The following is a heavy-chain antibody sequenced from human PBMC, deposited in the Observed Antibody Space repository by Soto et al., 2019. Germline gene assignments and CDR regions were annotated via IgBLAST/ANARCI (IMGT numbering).Heavy chain of an antibody. Sequence: QAQLQESGPGLVKPSETLSLTCTVSGGAISGYYWTWIRQPAGKGLEWIGRIYSSGGTKYNPSLKSRVTMSLDTSKNQFSLRLSSVTAADTAVYYCARGQRFSDSFDPWGQGTLVTVSS. V-gene: IGHV4-4*07. CDR3: ARGQRFSDSFDP. CDR1: GGAISGYY. D-gene: IGHD3-3*01. CDR2: IYSSGGT. J-gene: IGHJ5*02.